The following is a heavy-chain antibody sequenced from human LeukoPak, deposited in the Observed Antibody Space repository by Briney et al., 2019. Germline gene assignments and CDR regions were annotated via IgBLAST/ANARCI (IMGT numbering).Heavy chain of an antibody. CDR1: GYTFTSYA. J-gene: IGHJ4*02. CDR2: INAGNGNT. D-gene: IGHD6-19*01. V-gene: IGHV1-3*01. Sequence: ASVKVSCKASGYTFTSYAMHWVRQAPGQRLEWMGWINAGNGNTKYSQKFQGRVTITRDASASTAYMELSSLRSEDTAVYYCARARIAVAGTFAYWGQGTLVTVSS. CDR3: ARARIAVAGTFAY.